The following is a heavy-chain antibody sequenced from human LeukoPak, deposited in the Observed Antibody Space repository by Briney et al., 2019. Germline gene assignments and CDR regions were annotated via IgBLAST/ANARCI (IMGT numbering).Heavy chain of an antibody. J-gene: IGHJ6*02. CDR1: GGSISSYY. V-gene: IGHV4-59*01. D-gene: IGHD2-2*01. CDR3: ARGYVVAEGYGMDV. Sequence: SETLSPTCTVSGGSISSYYWSWIRQPPGKGLEWIGYIYYSGSTNYNPSLKSRVTISVDTSKNQFSLKLSSVTAADTAVYYCARGYVVAEGYGMDVWGQGTTVTVSS. CDR2: IYYSGST.